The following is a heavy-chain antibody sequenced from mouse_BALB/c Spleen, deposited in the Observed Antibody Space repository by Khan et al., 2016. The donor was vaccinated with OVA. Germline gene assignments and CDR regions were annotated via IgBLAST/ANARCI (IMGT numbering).Heavy chain of an antibody. CDR2: ISSGGSYN. D-gene: IGHD1-1*01. J-gene: IGHJ3*01. Sequence: EVELVESGGDLVKPEGSLKLSCAASGFTFSTYGMSWVRQTPDKRLEWVATISSGGSYNYYPDSVWGRFTISRNHAKNTLYLKMSSLKTENTAKFCCEILAYYYGSEGFAYWGQGTLVTVSA. CDR1: GFTFSTYG. V-gene: IGHV5-6*01. CDR3: EILAYYYGSEGFAY.